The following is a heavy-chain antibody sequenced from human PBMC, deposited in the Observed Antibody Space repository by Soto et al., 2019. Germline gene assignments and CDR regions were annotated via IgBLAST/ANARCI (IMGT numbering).Heavy chain of an antibody. J-gene: IGHJ4*02. CDR2: IYYSGST. Sequence: PSETLSLTCTVSGGSISSSSYYWGWIRQPPGKGLEWIGSIYYSGSTYYNPSLKSRVTISVDTSKNQFSLKLSSVTAADTAVYYCARLFLNYDILTGYSPIYFDYWGQGTLVTVSS. CDR3: ARLFLNYDILTGYSPIYFDY. D-gene: IGHD3-9*01. V-gene: IGHV4-39*01. CDR1: GGSISSSSYY.